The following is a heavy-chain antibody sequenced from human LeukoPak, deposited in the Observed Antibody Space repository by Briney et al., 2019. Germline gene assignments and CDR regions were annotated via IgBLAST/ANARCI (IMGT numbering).Heavy chain of an antibody. Sequence: QSGRSLRLSCAVSGFTFSSYGMHWVRQAPGKGLEWVAFIGYDGTNKYYADSVKGRFTISRDSSKSTLYLQMNSLRAEDTAVYYCARDLAWDAFDIWGQGTMVTVSS. J-gene: IGHJ3*02. V-gene: IGHV3-33*01. CDR1: GFTFSSYG. CDR2: IGYDGTNK. CDR3: ARDLAWDAFDI.